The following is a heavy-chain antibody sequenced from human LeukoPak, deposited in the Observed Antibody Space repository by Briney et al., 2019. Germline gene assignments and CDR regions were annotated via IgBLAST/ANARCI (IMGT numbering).Heavy chain of an antibody. CDR2: IWYDGSNK. V-gene: IGHV3-33*01. D-gene: IGHD6-13*01. Sequence: GGSLRLSCAASGFTFSSYGVHWVRQAPGKGLEWVAVIWYDGSNKYYADSVKGRFTISRDNSKNTLYLQMNSLRAEDTAVYYCARDPLIAAAAVGYFDYWGQGTLVTVSS. CDR3: ARDPLIAAAAVGYFDY. J-gene: IGHJ4*02. CDR1: GFTFSSYG.